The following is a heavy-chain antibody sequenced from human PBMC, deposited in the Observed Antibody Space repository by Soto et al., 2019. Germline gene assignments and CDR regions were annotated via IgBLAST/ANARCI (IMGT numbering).Heavy chain of an antibody. J-gene: IGHJ6*02. CDR2: IYYSGST. D-gene: IGHD6-13*01. V-gene: IGHV4-39*01. Sequence: QLQLQESAPGLVKPSETLSLTCTVPGGSISSSSYYWGWIRQPPGKGLEWIGSIYYSGSTYYNPSLKSRVTISVDTSKNQFSLELSSVTAADTAVYYCARLSIAAAGPQCGMDVWGQGTTVTVSS. CDR3: ARLSIAAAGPQCGMDV. CDR1: GGSISSSSYY.